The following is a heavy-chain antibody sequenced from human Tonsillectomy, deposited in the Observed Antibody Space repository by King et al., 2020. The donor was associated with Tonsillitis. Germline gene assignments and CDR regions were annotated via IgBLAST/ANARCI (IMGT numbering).Heavy chain of an antibody. J-gene: IGHJ4*01. CDR2: MNTNSSNT. CDR1: GYTFTSYD. CDR3: ARGRYEVDY. Sequence: VQLVESGAEVKKPGASVKVSCKASGYTFTSYDINWVRQATGQGLEWMGWMNTNSSNTDYAQKFRGRVTMTRNTSISTAYMELNSLRSEDTAVYYCARGRYEVDYWGQGTLVTVSS. D-gene: IGHD1-1*01. V-gene: IGHV1-8*01.